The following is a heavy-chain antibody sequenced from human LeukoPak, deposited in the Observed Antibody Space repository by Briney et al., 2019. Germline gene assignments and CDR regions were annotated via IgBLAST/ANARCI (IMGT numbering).Heavy chain of an antibody. CDR1: GGSISSSSYY. J-gene: IGHJ4*02. V-gene: IGHV4-39*01. CDR3: ALIVVVPGSYYFDY. CDR2: IYYSGST. D-gene: IGHD2-2*01. Sequence: PSEALSLTCTVSGGSISSSSYYWGWIREPPGKGLVWIGSIYYSGSTYYNPSLKSRVTISVDTSKNQFSLKLSSVTAADTAVYYCALIVVVPGSYYFDYWGQGTLVTVSS.